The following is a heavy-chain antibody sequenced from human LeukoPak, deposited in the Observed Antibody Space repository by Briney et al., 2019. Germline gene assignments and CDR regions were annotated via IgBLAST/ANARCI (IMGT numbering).Heavy chain of an antibody. J-gene: IGHJ4*02. V-gene: IGHV4-59*08. CDR3: ARVLHCSGSSCYNYFDY. Sequence: SETLSLTCTVSGGSISSYYWSWIRQTPGKGLEWIGYIYYSGSTNYNPSLKSRVTISVDTSKNQFSLRLSSVTAADTAVYYCARVLHCSGSSCYNYFDYWGQGTLVTVSS. D-gene: IGHD2-15*01. CDR2: IYYSGST. CDR1: GGSISSYY.